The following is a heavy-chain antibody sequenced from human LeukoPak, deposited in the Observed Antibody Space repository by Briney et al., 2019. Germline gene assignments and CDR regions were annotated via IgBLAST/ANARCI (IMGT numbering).Heavy chain of an antibody. CDR2: MSTSISYI. Sequence: PGGSLRLSCAASGFTFSSYGMNWVRQAPGKGLEWVSSMSTSISYIYYADSVKGRFTISRDNAKNSLYLQMNSLRAEDTAVYYCARDRYGDYTFDYWGQGTLVTVSS. J-gene: IGHJ4*02. V-gene: IGHV3-21*01. D-gene: IGHD4-17*01. CDR1: GFTFSSYG. CDR3: ARDRYGDYTFDY.